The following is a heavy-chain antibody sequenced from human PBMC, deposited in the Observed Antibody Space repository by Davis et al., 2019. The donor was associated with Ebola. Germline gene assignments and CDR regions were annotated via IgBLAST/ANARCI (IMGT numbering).Heavy chain of an antibody. V-gene: IGHV1-8*01. J-gene: IGHJ4*02. D-gene: IGHD6-13*01. CDR2: LNPNSGNT. CDR1: GYTFTSED. CDR3: ARGPVDGTIDH. Sequence: ASVKVSCKASGYTFTSEDIDWVRQITGQGLEWMGWLNPNSGNTGYAQKFQGRVSMTRNTSISTAYMELSSLRSEDTAVYYCARGPVDGTIDHWGQGTLVTVSS.